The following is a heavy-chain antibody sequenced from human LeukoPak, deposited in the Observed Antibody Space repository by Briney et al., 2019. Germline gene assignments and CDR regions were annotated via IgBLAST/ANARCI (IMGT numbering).Heavy chain of an antibody. CDR2: ISGSGSTI. D-gene: IGHD6-13*01. CDR1: GFTFSDYY. Sequence: SGGSLRLSCAASGFTFSDYYMSWIRQAPGKGLEWISYISGSGSTIYRADSVKGRFTISRDNAKNSLYLQMNSLRADDTAVYYCARDLEQQMVLGRFDPWGQGTLVIVSS. CDR3: ARDLEQQMVLGRFDP. J-gene: IGHJ5*02. V-gene: IGHV3-11*01.